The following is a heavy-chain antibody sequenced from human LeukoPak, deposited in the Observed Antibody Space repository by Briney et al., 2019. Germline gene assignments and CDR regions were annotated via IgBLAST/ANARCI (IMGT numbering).Heavy chain of an antibody. D-gene: IGHD3-10*01. CDR3: AREDYYGAGPGDY. Sequence: SQTLSLTCTVSGGSISSGTYYWSWIRQPPGKGLEWIGHIYHSGSTYYNPSLKSRVTISIDRSKNQFSLRLSSVTAADTAVYVCAREDYYGAGPGDYWGQGTLVTVSS. J-gene: IGHJ4*02. V-gene: IGHV4-30-2*01. CDR2: IYHSGST. CDR1: GGSISSGTYY.